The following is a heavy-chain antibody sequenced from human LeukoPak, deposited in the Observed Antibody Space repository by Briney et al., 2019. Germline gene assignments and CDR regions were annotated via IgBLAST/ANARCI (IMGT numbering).Heavy chain of an antibody. CDR1: GDSISSSNYY. V-gene: IGHV4-39*01. Sequence: SETLSLTCAVSGDSISSSNYYWSWIRQPPGKGLEWIGEINHSGSTNYNPSLKSRVTISVDTSKNQFSLKLSSVTAADTAVYYCARHLGRRFGTAIDYWGQGTLVTVSS. J-gene: IGHJ4*02. D-gene: IGHD3/OR15-3a*01. CDR2: INHSGST. CDR3: ARHLGRRFGTAIDY.